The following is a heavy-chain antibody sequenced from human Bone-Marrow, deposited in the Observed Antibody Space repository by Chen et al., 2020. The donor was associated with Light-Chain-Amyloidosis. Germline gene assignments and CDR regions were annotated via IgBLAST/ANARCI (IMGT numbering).Heavy chain of an antibody. D-gene: IGHD1-26*01. CDR2: IRYDGSNK. CDR3: AKDFRVGATWIGDGWFDP. Sequence: QVQLVESGVGVVQPGGSLRLSCAASGFTFSSYGIHWVRQAPGKGLAWVAFIRYDGSNKYYADSVKGRFTISRDNSKNTLYLQMNSLRAEDTALYYCAKDFRVGATWIGDGWFDPWGQGTLVTVSS. V-gene: IGHV3-30*02. J-gene: IGHJ5*02. CDR1: GFTFSSYG.